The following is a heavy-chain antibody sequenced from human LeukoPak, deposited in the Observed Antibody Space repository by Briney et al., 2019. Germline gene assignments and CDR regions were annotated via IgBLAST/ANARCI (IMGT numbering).Heavy chain of an antibody. CDR1: GFSFSSYA. J-gene: IGHJ4*02. CDR2: ITASGDT. D-gene: IGHD6-13*01. Sequence: GGSLRLSCEASGFSFSSYAMSWVRQGPGKGLEWVSGITASGDTYYADSLKGRFTISRDNSRNTLYLQMNSLRADDTALYYCAKVPVWQQLVDYWGQGTLVTVSS. V-gene: IGHV3-23*01. CDR3: AKVPVWQQLVDY.